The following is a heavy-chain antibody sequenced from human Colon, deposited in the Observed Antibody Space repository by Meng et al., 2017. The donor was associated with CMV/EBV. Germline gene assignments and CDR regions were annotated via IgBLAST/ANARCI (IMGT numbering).Heavy chain of an antibody. V-gene: IGHV3-7*01. J-gene: IGHJ6*04. CDR3: ARHGGYYDFWSGYYAGGSYYYYGMDV. CDR1: GFTFSSYW. D-gene: IGHD3-3*01. CDR2: IKQDGSEK. Sequence: GESLKISCAASGFTFSSYWMSWVRQAPGKGLEWVANIKQDGSEKYYVDSVKGRFTISRDNAKNSLYLQMNSLRAEDTAVYYCARHGGYYDFWSGYYAGGSYYYYGMDVWGKG.